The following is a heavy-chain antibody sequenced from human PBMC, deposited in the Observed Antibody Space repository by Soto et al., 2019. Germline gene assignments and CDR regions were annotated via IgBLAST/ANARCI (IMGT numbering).Heavy chain of an antibody. D-gene: IGHD2-15*01. V-gene: IGHV1-18*01. CDR1: GYTFTNYG. J-gene: IGHJ4*02. CDR3: ARVRYCSGGSCHSNTLAY. CDR2: ISGYNGNT. Sequence: QVQLVQSGTEVKKPGASVTVSCKTYGYTFTNYGISWVRQAPGQGPEWMGWISGYNGNTDYAQNLQGRVTMTTDTSTRPADMELRSLRSDDPAVYYCARVRYCSGGSCHSNTLAYWGQGTLVTVSS.